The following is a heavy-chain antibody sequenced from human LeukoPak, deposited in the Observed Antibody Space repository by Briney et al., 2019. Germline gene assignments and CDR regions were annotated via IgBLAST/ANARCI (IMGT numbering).Heavy chain of an antibody. V-gene: IGHV3-30*18. CDR2: ISNDGSGK. CDR3: AKPSGRDSAWPEPFDY. D-gene: IGHD6-19*01. Sequence: GGSLRLSCAASGFTFSTYGMHWVRQAPGKGLEWVAVISNDGSGKYYADSVKGRFTIFRDNSKNTLYLQMNSLRADDTAVYYCAKPSGRDSAWPEPFDYWGQGTLVTVSS. CDR1: GFTFSTYG. J-gene: IGHJ4*02.